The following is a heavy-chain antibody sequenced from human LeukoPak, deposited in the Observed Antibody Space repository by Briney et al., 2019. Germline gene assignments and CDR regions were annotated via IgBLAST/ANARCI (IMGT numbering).Heavy chain of an antibody. D-gene: IGHD5-12*01. CDR3: ARDSGYSGYDTNNDAFDI. V-gene: IGHV1-3*01. Sequence: ASVKVSCKASGYTFTSYAMHWVRQAPGQRLEWMGWINAGNGNTKYSQKFQGRVTITRDTSASTAYMELSSLRSEDTAVYYCARDSGYSGYDTNNDAFDIWGQGTMVTVSS. CDR1: GYTFTSYA. CDR2: INAGNGNT. J-gene: IGHJ3*02.